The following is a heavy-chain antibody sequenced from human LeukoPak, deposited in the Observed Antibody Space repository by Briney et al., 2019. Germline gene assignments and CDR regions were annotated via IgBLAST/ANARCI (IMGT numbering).Heavy chain of an antibody. V-gene: IGHV3-23*01. D-gene: IGHD3-10*01. Sequence: GGSLRLSFAAPGFTFSSYAMSGVRQAPGKGLEWVSAISGSGGSTYYADSVKGRFTISRDNSKNTLYLQMNSLRAEDTAVYYCAKAGYGSGSYYTLSHFDYWGQGTLVTVSS. CDR1: GFTFSSYA. J-gene: IGHJ4*01. CDR3: AKAGYGSGSYYTLSHFDY. CDR2: ISGSGGST.